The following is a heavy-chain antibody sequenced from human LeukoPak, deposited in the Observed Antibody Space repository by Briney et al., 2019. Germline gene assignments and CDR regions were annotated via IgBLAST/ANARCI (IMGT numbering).Heavy chain of an antibody. J-gene: IGHJ4*02. CDR3: TAQSGSYFS. V-gene: IGHV4-4*07. Sequence: SQTLSLTCTVSGHSITNYYWTWIRQPAGKGLEWIGRGYSSGSASYNPSLSSRVTMSVDTSKNHFSLTVSSVTAADTAVYYCTAQSGSYFSWGQGTLVTVSS. D-gene: IGHD1-26*01. CDR2: GYSSGSA. CDR1: GHSITNYY.